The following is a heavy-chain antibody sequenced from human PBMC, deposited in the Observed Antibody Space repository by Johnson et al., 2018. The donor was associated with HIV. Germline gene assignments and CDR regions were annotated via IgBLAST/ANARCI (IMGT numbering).Heavy chain of an antibody. CDR3: AREKEMTRLGAFDV. D-gene: IGHD3-16*01. V-gene: IGHV3-74*03. CDR1: GFTFIHSW. CDR2: RISDGIST. Sequence: EVQLVESGGGLVQPGGPLTPSCAASGFTFIHSWRPWVRQAPGRGRVWVSLRISDGISTTYADSVKGRFTISRDNAKNTLYLQMKTLRAEDTAIYYCAREKEMTRLGAFDVWGQGTVVTVSS. J-gene: IGHJ3*01.